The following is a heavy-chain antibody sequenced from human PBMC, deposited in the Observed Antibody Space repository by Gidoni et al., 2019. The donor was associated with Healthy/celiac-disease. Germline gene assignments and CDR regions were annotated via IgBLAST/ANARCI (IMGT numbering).Heavy chain of an antibody. J-gene: IGHJ6*02. D-gene: IGHD3-3*01. CDR3: TTDGADDFWSGYNGYGMDV. CDR2: MKSKTDGGTT. CDR1: GFTFSNAW. Sequence: EVQLVESGGGLVKPGGFLRLSCAASGFTFSNAWMSWVRQAPGKGLEWVGRMKSKTDGGTTDYAAPVKGRFTISRDDSKNTLYLQMNSLKTEDTAVYYCTTDGADDFWSGYNGYGMDVWGQGTTVTVSS. V-gene: IGHV3-15*01.